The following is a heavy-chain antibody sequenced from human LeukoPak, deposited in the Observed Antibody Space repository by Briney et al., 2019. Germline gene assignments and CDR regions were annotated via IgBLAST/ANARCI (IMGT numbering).Heavy chain of an antibody. Sequence: ASVKVSCKASGYTFTSYYMHWVRQAPGQGLEWMGIINPSGGSTSCAQKFQGRVTMTRDTSTSTVYMELSSLRSEDTAVYYCARVGFWSGYPGGRGMDVWGQGTTVTVSS. D-gene: IGHD3-3*01. CDR3: ARVGFWSGYPGGRGMDV. CDR1: GYTFTSYY. V-gene: IGHV1-46*01. CDR2: INPSGGST. J-gene: IGHJ6*02.